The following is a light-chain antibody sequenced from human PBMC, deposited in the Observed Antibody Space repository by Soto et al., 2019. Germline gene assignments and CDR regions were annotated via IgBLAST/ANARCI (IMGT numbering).Light chain of an antibody. CDR3: HQRQCWRRT. V-gene: IGKV3-11*01. Sequence: LTQSPAALSSCPGERATLSCRASHCFXTRLDWYQRRPGQAPRLLTSATSIRAAGIPARXSASGSGTDFTLTISDGQPDDLESYYCHQRQCWRRTFGQGTKVDIK. CDR1: HCFXTR. CDR2: ATS. J-gene: IGKJ1*01.